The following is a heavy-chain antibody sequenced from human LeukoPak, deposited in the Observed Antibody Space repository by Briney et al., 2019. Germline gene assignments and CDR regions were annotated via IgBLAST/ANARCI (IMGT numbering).Heavy chain of an antibody. CDR1: GFRFSSYN. Sequence: GGSLRLSCAASGFRFSSYNMNWVRQAPGKGLEWVSYITSSSRTIYYADSVKGRFTISRDNAKNSLYLQMNSLRAEDTAVYYCAKDLTVTTLGYFDSWGQGTLVTVSS. CDR2: ITSSSRTI. CDR3: AKDLTVTTLGYFDS. D-gene: IGHD4-17*01. V-gene: IGHV3-48*01. J-gene: IGHJ4*02.